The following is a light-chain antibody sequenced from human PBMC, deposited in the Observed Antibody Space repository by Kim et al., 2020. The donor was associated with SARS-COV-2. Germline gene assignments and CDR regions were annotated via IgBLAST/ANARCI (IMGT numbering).Light chain of an antibody. CDR3: CSYAGSGTSVV. CDR2: EVT. Sequence: QSVLTQPASVSGSPGQSITISCTGTSSDIGSYNLVSWYQEHPGKAPKLMIYEVTKRPSGVSNRFSGSKSDNTASLTIPGLQAEDEADYYCCSYAGSGTSVVFGGGTKVTVL. V-gene: IGLV2-23*02. J-gene: IGLJ2*01. CDR1: SSDIGSYNL.